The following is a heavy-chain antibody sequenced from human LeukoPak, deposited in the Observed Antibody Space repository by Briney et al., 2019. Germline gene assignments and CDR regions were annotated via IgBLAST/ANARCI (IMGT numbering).Heavy chain of an antibody. Sequence: GASVKVSCKASGYTFTTYVMHWVRQAPGQRLEWMGWINAGNGNTKYSQEFQGRVTITRDTSASTAYMELSSLRSEDMAVYYCARGHRYYSSSGSYLRRDSWFDPWGQGTLVIVSS. J-gene: IGHJ5*02. CDR1: GYTFTTYV. D-gene: IGHD3-10*01. CDR3: ARGHRYYSSSGSYLRRDSWFDP. CDR2: INAGNGNT. V-gene: IGHV1-3*03.